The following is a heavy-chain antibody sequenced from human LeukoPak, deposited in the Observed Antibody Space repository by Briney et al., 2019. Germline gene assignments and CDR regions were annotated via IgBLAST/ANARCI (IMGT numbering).Heavy chain of an antibody. Sequence: GGSLRLSCAASGFXFSSYGMHWVRQAPGKGLEWVALIWYDGSKKFYTDSVKGRFTISRDNSKNTLYLQMNSLRAEDTAVYYCARDEAVMTTVLSDAFDIWGQGTMVTVSS. CDR3: ARDEAVMTTVLSDAFDI. CDR1: GFXFSSYG. J-gene: IGHJ3*02. D-gene: IGHD4-17*01. V-gene: IGHV3-33*01. CDR2: IWYDGSKK.